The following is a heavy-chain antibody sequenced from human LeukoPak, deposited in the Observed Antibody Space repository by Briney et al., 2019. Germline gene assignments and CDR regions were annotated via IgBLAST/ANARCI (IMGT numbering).Heavy chain of an antibody. D-gene: IGHD3-3*01. CDR3: ARYDSVPFGAFDL. J-gene: IGHJ3*01. CDR1: GYIYY. CDR2: INPKSGDT. V-gene: IGHV1-2*02. Sequence: ASVKVSCKASGYIYYFHWVRQAPGQGLEWMGWINPKSGDTNYAQKFQGRVTMTRDTSINTAYMELNSLRSDDTAVYYCARYDSVPFGAFDLWGQGTMVTVSS.